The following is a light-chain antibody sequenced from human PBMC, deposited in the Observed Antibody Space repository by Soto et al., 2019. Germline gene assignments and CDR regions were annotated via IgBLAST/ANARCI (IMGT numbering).Light chain of an antibody. Sequence: QSVLTQAPSASGTPGQRVIISCSGSSSNIGRDFVSWYQQLPGMAPKLLIYKNYQRPSGVPDRFSASKSGTSASLAISGLRPEDEADYYCVAWDDSLSGYVFGTGTKLTVL. CDR3: VAWDDSLSGYV. V-gene: IGLV1-47*01. J-gene: IGLJ1*01. CDR1: SSNIGRDF. CDR2: KNY.